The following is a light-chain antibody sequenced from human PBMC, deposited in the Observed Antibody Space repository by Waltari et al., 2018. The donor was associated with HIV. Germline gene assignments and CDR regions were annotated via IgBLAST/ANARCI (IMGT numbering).Light chain of an antibody. V-gene: IGLV8-61*01. Sequence: QTVVTQEPSFSVSPGGTVTLTCGLSPGPVSTSYYPSWYQQTPGQAPRTLIYSTNTRSSGVPDRFSGSILGNKAALTITGAQADDESDYYCVLFMGNGIWVFGGGTKLTVL. CDR3: VLFMGNGIWV. CDR2: STN. J-gene: IGLJ3*02. CDR1: PGPVSTSYY.